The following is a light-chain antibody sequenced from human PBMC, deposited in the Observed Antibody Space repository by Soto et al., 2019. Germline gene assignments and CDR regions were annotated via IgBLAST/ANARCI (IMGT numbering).Light chain of an antibody. CDR1: SGHSSYA. Sequence: QLVLTQSPSASASLGASVKLTCTLSSGHSSYAIAWHQQQPEKGPRYLMKLNSDGSHSKGDGIPDRFSGSSSGAERYLTISTLHSEDEADYYCQTLGNGTFVFGTGTKLTVL. CDR2: LNSDGSH. CDR3: QTLGNGTFV. J-gene: IGLJ1*01. V-gene: IGLV4-69*01.